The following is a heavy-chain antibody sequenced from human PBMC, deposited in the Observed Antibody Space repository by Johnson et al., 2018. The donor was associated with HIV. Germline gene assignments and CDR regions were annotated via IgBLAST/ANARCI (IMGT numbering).Heavy chain of an antibody. CDR1: GFIFENFG. D-gene: IGHD6-19*01. CDR3: ASTSSGWFYAFDI. Sequence: VLLVESGGAMVRPGGSLRLSCIGTGFIFENFGMRWVRQGPGKGLEWIRGINWNGDTTTYADSVKVRFTVSRDNAKTSLYLQMNTLRAEDTAVYFCASTSSGWFYAFDIWGQGTMVTVSS. J-gene: IGHJ3*02. CDR2: INWNGDTT. V-gene: IGHV3-20*04.